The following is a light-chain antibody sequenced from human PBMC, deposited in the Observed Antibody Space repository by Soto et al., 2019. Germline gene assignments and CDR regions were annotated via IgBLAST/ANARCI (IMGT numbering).Light chain of an antibody. CDR1: RRVVGSFSR. Sequence: QSVLTQPPPLSGSPGQSVTIHCTGSRRVVGSFSRVSWYQQPPGTAPKLIIYEVSYRPSGVPDRFSGSKSGNTASLTISGLLAEDEADYYCSSYTTSNTYVFGTGTKVTVL. J-gene: IGLJ1*01. CDR2: EVS. V-gene: IGLV2-18*02. CDR3: SSYTTSNTYV.